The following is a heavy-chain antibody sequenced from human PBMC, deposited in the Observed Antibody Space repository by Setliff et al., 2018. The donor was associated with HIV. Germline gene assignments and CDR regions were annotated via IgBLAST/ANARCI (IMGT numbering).Heavy chain of an antibody. CDR2: VSSDGKTR. V-gene: IGHV3-30*04. D-gene: IGHD1-7*01. CDR3: AREETNRGELHD. Sequence: SLRLSCAASGFTFSSYAMQWVRQAPGKGLEWVAVVSSDGKTRFYAESVKGRFTISRDNSKNTVSLQMDSLRVEDTAVYYCAREETNRGELHDWGQGTLVTVSS. J-gene: IGHJ1*01. CDR1: GFTFSSYA.